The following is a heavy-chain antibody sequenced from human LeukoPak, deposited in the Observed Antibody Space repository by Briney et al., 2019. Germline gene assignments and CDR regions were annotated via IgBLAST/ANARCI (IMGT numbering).Heavy chain of an antibody. CDR3: TTTSASSGYYHYYYYYMDV. J-gene: IGHJ6*03. CDR1: GFTFSNAW. CDR2: IKSKTDGGPT. V-gene: IGHV3-15*01. Sequence: GGSLRLSCAASGFTFSNAWMSWVRQAPGKGLEWVGRIKSKTDGGPTDYAAPVKGRFTISRDDSKNTLYLQMNSLKTEDTAVYYCTTTSASSGYYHYYYYYMDVWGKGTTVTVSS. D-gene: IGHD3-22*01.